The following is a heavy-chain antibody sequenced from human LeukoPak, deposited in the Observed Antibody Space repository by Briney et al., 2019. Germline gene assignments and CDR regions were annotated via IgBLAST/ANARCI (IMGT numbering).Heavy chain of an antibody. Sequence: GGSLRLSCTSSGYIFSHYGMYWVRQALGKGLEWVAVIWADGNKKYTADSVEGRFAISRDNSRNILYLQMSSLRAEDTAIYYCARDFFGCADYWGQGTLVTVSS. J-gene: IGHJ4*02. V-gene: IGHV3-33*07. CDR3: ARDFFGCADY. D-gene: IGHD3-10*01. CDR2: IWADGNKK. CDR1: GYIFSHYG.